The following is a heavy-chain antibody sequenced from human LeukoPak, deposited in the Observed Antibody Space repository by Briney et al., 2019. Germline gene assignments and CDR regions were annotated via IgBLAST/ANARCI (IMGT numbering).Heavy chain of an antibody. CDR3: AREADSSGWYFDY. D-gene: IGHD6-25*01. V-gene: IGHV4-30-2*01. CDR2: IYHSGST. J-gene: IGHJ4*02. CDR1: GGSISSGGYS. Sequence: SETLSLTCAVSGGSISSGGYSWSWIRQPPGKGLEWIGYIYHSGSTYYNPSLKSRVTISVDRSKNQFSLKLSSVTAADTAVYYCAREADSSGWYFDYWGQGTLVTVSS.